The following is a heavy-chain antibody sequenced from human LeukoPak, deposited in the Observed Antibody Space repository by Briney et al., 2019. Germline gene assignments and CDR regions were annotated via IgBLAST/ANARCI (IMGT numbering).Heavy chain of an antibody. Sequence: GGSLRLSCVALEFESTYFWMTWVRRAPGKGLEWVANINHDGSERFYLDSVRGRFTISRDNSKNTLYLQINPLRAEDTAVYFCAKDNPRYCSPGSCYSSPFDYWGQGTLVTVSS. CDR1: EFESTYFW. V-gene: IGHV3-7*03. J-gene: IGHJ4*02. CDR2: INHDGSER. D-gene: IGHD2-15*01. CDR3: AKDNPRYCSPGSCYSSPFDY.